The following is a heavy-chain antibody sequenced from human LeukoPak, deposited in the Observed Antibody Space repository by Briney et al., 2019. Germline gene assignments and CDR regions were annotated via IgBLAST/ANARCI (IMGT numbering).Heavy chain of an antibody. CDR1: GFTFSDYY. D-gene: IGHD3-9*01. Sequence: PGGSLRLSCAASGFTFSDYYMNWVRQAPGKGLEWVSSISSYIYYADSVKGRFTISRDNAKNSLYLQMNSLRAEDTAVYYCARVDILTGYYMDYWGQGTLVTVSS. CDR3: ARVDILTGYYMDY. CDR2: ISSYI. J-gene: IGHJ4*02. V-gene: IGHV3-69-1*01.